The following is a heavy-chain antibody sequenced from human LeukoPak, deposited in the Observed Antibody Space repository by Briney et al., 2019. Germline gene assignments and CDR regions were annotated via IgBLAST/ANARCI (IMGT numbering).Heavy chain of an antibody. V-gene: IGHV6-1*01. Sequence: SQTLSLTCTISGDSVSSNSVAWTWIRQSPSRGLEWLGRTYYRSKWYNDYAVSVKSRITFNPDTSKNQFSLQLNSVTPADTAVYYSARAVAGALGYWGQGILVTVSS. CDR2: TYYRSKWYN. CDR3: ARAVAGALGY. J-gene: IGHJ4*02. D-gene: IGHD6-19*01. CDR1: GDSVSSNSVA.